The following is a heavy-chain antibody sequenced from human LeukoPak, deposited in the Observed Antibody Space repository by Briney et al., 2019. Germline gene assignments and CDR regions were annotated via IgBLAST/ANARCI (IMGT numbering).Heavy chain of an antibody. Sequence: SETLSLTCTVSGGSISSYYWSWIRQPPGKGLEWIGYIYYSGRTKYNPSLKSRVTISVDTSKNQFSLKLSSVTAADTAVYYCARHLPKWGWDYWGQGTLVTVSS. D-gene: IGHD1-26*01. CDR3: ARHLPKWGWDY. J-gene: IGHJ4*02. CDR2: IYYSGRT. CDR1: GGSISSYY. V-gene: IGHV4-59*08.